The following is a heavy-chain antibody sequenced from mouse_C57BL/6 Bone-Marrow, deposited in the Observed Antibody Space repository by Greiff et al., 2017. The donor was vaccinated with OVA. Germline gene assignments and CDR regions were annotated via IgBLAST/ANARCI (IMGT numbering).Heavy chain of an antibody. Sequence: QVQLQQPGAELVKPGASVKMSCKASGYTFTSYWITWVKQRPGQGLEWIGDIYPGSGSTNYNEKFKSKATLTVDTSSSTAYMQLSSLTSEDSAVYYCAREGNYYGSSYPYWYVDGWGTGTTVTVSS. CDR3: AREGNYYGSSYPYWYVDG. CDR1: GYTFTSYW. D-gene: IGHD1-1*01. CDR2: IYPGSGST. J-gene: IGHJ1*03. V-gene: IGHV1-55*01.